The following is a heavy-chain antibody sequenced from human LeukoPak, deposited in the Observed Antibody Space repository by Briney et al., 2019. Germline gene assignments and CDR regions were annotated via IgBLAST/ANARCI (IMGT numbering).Heavy chain of an antibody. CDR3: ARGLYEAGNFDL. CDR1: GFTFSSYS. D-gene: IGHD2-8*01. V-gene: IGHV3-48*04. J-gene: IGHJ2*01. CDR2: ISSSGSTI. Sequence: GGSLRLSCAASGFTFSSYSMNWVRQAPGKGLEWVSYISSSGSTIYYADSVKGRFTISRDNAKNSLYLQMNSLRAEDTAVYYCARGLYEAGNFDLWGRGTLVTVSS.